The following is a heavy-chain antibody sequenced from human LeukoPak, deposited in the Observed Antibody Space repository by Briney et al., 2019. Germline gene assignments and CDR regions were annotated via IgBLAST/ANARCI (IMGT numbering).Heavy chain of an antibody. CDR3: ARGAYNYDGSDYYFGNHFDY. D-gene: IGHD3-22*01. Sequence: SETLSLTCTVSGGSISSYYWSWIRQPPGKGLEWIGYIYYSGSTNYNPSLKSRVTISVDTSKNQFSLKLSSVTAADTAVYYCARGAYNYDGSDYYFGNHFDYWGQGTLVTVSS. J-gene: IGHJ4*02. V-gene: IGHV4-59*01. CDR2: IYYSGST. CDR1: GGSISSYY.